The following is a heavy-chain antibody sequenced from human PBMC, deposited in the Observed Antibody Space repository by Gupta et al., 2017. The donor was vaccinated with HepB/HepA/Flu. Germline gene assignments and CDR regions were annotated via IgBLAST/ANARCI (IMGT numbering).Heavy chain of an antibody. CDR2: IYYSGST. J-gene: IGHJ4*02. CDR1: GGSISSYY. Sequence: QVQLQESGPGLVKPSETLSLTCTVSGGSISSYYWSWIRQPPGKGLEWIGYIYYSGSTNYNPSLKSRVTISVDTSKNQFSLKLSSVTAADTAVYYCARHELDWTYYYDSSGYLSLGYWGQGTLVTVSS. CDR3: ARHELDWTYYYDSSGYLSLGY. D-gene: IGHD3-22*01. V-gene: IGHV4-59*08.